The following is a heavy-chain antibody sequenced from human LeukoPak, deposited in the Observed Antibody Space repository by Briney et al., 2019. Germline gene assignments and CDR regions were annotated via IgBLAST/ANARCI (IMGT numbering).Heavy chain of an antibody. CDR2: MNPNTGDT. J-gene: IGHJ4*02. CDR1: GYTFTGYD. D-gene: IGHD1-26*01. CDR3: TRGSLSGSSRDY. V-gene: IGHV1-8*01. Sequence: ASVRASCKASGYTFTGYDINWVRQATGQGLEWMGWMNPNTGDTGHAQKFQGRVTMTRNTSIDTAYMELSGLRSEDTAVYYCTRGSLSGSSRDYWGQGTLVTVS.